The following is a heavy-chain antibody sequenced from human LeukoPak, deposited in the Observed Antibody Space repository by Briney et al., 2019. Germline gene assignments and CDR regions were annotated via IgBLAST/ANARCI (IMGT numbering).Heavy chain of an antibody. Sequence: ASVKVSCKASGYTFTSYDINWVRQATGQGLEWMGWMNPNSGNTGYAQKFQGRVTITRNTSISTAYMELSSLRSEDTAVYYCARAMYSSGYYPPRSPYDYWGQGTLVTVSS. V-gene: IGHV1-8*03. CDR3: ARAMYSSGYYPPRSPYDY. D-gene: IGHD3-22*01. J-gene: IGHJ4*02. CDR2: MNPNSGNT. CDR1: GYTFTSYD.